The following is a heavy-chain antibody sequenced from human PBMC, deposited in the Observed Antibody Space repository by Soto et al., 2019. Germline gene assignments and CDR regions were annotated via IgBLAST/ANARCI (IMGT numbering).Heavy chain of an antibody. CDR3: AKDGIAWH. CDR2: ITWDGINI. Sequence: EVQPVESGGGVVQPGGSLRLFCTASGFTFGDYTMQWVRQAPGKGLEWVSLITWDGINIEYADSVRGRFTISRDNSKNSLYLQMNGLRHEDTAFYYCAKDGIAWHWGQGTLVTVSS. J-gene: IGHJ4*02. CDR1: GFTFGDYT. D-gene: IGHD2-15*01. V-gene: IGHV3-43*01.